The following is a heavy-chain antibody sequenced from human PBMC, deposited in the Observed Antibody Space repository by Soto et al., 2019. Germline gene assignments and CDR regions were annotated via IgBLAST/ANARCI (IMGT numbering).Heavy chain of an antibody. CDR1: GGTFSSYA. V-gene: IGHV1-69*06. CDR2: IIPIFGTA. D-gene: IGHD3-9*01. Sequence: SVKVSCKASGGTFSSYAISWVRQAPGQGLEWMGGIIPIFGTANYAQKFQGRVTMTEDTSTDTAYMELSSLRSEDTAVYYCAPYDILTGYPSWGKGTLVTVSS. CDR3: APYDILTGYPS. J-gene: IGHJ4*02.